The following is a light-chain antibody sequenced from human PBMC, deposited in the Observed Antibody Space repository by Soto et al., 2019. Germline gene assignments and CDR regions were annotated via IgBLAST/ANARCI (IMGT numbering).Light chain of an antibody. CDR3: AAWDASLNGVV. V-gene: IGLV1-44*01. CDR1: SSNIGSNS. Sequence: QSALTQPPSASGTPGQRVTISCSGSSSNIGSNSVNWYQQLPGTAPKLLMYSSNQRPSGVPDRFSGSKSGTSASLAISGLQAEDEADYYCAAWDASLNGVVFGGGTKVTVL. J-gene: IGLJ2*01. CDR2: SSN.